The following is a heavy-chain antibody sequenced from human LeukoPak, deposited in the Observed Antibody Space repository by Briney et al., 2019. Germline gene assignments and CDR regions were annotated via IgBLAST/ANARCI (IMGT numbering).Heavy chain of an antibody. D-gene: IGHD6-19*01. CDR1: GFTFSGST. CDR3: ASGPTGWTEYFQH. V-gene: IGHV3-73*01. Sequence: GGSLRLSCAASGFTFSGSTMHWVRQASGKGLEWVARIRTKADNYAPAYATSVTGRFTISRDDSQNMAYLQMNSLKIEDTARYYCASGPTGWTEYFQHWGQGILLTVSS. J-gene: IGHJ1*01. CDR2: IRTKADNYAP.